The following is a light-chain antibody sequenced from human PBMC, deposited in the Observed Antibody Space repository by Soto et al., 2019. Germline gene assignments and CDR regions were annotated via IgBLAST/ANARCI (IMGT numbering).Light chain of an antibody. CDR3: QTWGTGIQV. CDR1: SGHSNYA. J-gene: IGLJ2*01. Sequence: QLVLTQSPSASASLGASVKLTCTLSSGHSNYAIAWPQQRPEKGPRYLMKLNSDGSHSKGDGIPDRFSGSISGAERYLTISSRQSEDEADYYCQTWGTGIQVFGGGTKLTVL. CDR2: LNSDGSH. V-gene: IGLV4-69*01.